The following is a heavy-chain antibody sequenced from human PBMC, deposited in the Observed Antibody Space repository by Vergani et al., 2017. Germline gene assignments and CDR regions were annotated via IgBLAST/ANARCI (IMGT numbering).Heavy chain of an antibody. D-gene: IGHD1-26*01. Sequence: EVQLVESGGGLVQPGGSLRLSCAASGFTFSSYWMSWVRQAPGKGLEWVANIKQDGSEKYYVDSVKGRFTISRDNAKNSLYLQMNSLRAEDTAVYYCARDDGWELSPSLGYGMDVWGQGTTVTVSS. V-gene: IGHV3-7*03. CDR1: GFTFSSYW. CDR2: IKQDGSEK. CDR3: ARDDGWELSPSLGYGMDV. J-gene: IGHJ6*02.